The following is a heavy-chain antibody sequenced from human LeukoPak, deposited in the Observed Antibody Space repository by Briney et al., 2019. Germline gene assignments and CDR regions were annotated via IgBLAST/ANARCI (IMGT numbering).Heavy chain of an antibody. V-gene: IGHV3-30*18. CDR2: ISYDGSNK. CDR1: GFTFSSYG. D-gene: IGHD6-13*01. J-gene: IGHJ6*02. Sequence: PGGSLRLSCAASGFTFSSYGMHWVRQAPGKGLEWVAVISYDGSNKYYADSVKGRFTVSRDNSKNTLYLQMTSLRAEDTAVYYCAKDRGPSIAAAGQYYYYGMDVWGQGTTVTVSS. CDR3: AKDRGPSIAAAGQYYYYGMDV.